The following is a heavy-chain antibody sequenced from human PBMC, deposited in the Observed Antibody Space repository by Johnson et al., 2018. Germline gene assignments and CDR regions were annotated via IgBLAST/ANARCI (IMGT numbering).Heavy chain of an antibody. J-gene: IGHJ6*02. CDR3: ARDQGNYGMDV. D-gene: IGHD6-13*01. CDR2: IIPTFGTA. CDR1: GGTFSSYA. V-gene: IGHV1-69*01. Sequence: QVQLVESGAEVKKPGSSVKVSCKASGGTFSSYAISWVRPAPGQGLAWMGGIIPTFGTANYAQKFQGRVTITADESTGTAYMRRSSLRSEDTAVYYCARDQGNYGMDVWGQGTTVTVSS.